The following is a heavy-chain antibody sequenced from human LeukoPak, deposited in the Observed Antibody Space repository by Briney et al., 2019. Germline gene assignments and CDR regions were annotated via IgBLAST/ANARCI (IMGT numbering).Heavy chain of an antibody. CDR3: ARGYNNYGYVFDI. Sequence: GGSLRLSCAASGFTFSRYWMSWVRQAPGKGLEWVASINQDESAKFYVDSVKGRFTISRDNAKNSLYLQMNSLRAEDTAVYYCARGYNNYGYVFDIWGQGTVVTVSS. J-gene: IGHJ3*02. CDR2: INQDESAK. D-gene: IGHD4-11*01. CDR1: GFTFSRYW. V-gene: IGHV3-7*01.